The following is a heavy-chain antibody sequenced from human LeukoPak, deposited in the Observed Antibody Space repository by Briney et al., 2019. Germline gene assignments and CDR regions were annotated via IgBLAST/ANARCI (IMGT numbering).Heavy chain of an antibody. CDR3: ARDVIRPRWHIVVTAIQGNYYYGMDV. D-gene: IGHD2-21*02. V-gene: IGHV1-18*01. CDR2: ISAYNGNT. J-gene: IGHJ6*02. Sequence: GASVKVSCKASGYTFTSYGISWVRQAPGQGLEWMGWISAYNGNTNYAQKLQGRVAMTTDTSTSTAYMELRSLRSDDAAVYYCARDVIRPRWHIVVTAIQGNYYYGMDVWGQGTTVTVSS. CDR1: GYTFTSYG.